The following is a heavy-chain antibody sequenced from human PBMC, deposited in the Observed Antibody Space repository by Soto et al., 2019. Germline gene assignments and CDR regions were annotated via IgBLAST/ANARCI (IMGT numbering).Heavy chain of an antibody. CDR1: GFTFSTYI. Sequence: GGSLRLSCAASGFTFSTYIMNWVRQAPGKGLEWVSDISGSSGTIYYADSVKGRFTISRDNAKNSLYLQMNSLRAEDTALYYCARLYGSGSTRRVRIDYWGQGTLVTVSS. CDR2: ISGSSGTI. J-gene: IGHJ4*02. V-gene: IGHV3-48*01. CDR3: ARLYGSGSTRRVRIDY. D-gene: IGHD3-10*01.